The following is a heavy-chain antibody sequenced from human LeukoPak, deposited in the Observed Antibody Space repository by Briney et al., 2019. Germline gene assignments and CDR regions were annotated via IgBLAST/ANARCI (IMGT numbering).Heavy chain of an antibody. CDR1: GFTFSSYA. J-gene: IGHJ4*02. V-gene: IGHV3-30*03. D-gene: IGHD3-3*01. CDR2: ISNDGSRK. CDR3: ARDRAWNYFDY. Sequence: GGSLRLSCAASGFTFSSYAMSWVRQAPGKGLEWVAIISNDGSRKYYGHSVEGRFTISRDNSKNTLYLQMGSLRAEDTAVYYCARDRAWNYFDYWGQGTLVTVSS.